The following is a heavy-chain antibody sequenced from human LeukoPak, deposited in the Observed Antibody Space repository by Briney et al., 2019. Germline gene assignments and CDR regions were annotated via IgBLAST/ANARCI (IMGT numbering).Heavy chain of an antibody. CDR1: GFTVSSNY. V-gene: IGHV3-21*01. CDR2: ISSDSTYI. J-gene: IGHJ4*02. CDR3: ARFETVSAKPFEY. Sequence: GGSLRLSCVGSGFTVSSNYMGWVRQAPGKGLEWVSSISSDSTYIFYADSVKGRFTISRDNAKNSLYLQMNSLRAEDTAVYYCARFETVSAKPFEYWGQGTLVTVSS. D-gene: IGHD5/OR15-5a*01.